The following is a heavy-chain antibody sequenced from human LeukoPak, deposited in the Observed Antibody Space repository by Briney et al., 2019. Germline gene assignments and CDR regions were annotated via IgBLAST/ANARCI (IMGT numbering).Heavy chain of an antibody. Sequence: GGSLRLSCAASGFTFSDYYMSWIRQAPGKGLEWVSYISSSGTTIYYADSVKGRFTISRDNAKNSLYLQMNSLRAEDTAVYYCARVHSNYAFDYWGQGTLVTVSS. CDR3: ARVHSNYAFDY. CDR2: ISSSGTTI. V-gene: IGHV3-11*04. J-gene: IGHJ4*02. D-gene: IGHD4-11*01. CDR1: GFTFSDYY.